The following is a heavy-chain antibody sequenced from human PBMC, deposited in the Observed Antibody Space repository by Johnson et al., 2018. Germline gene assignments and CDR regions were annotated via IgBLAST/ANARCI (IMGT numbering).Heavy chain of an antibody. V-gene: IGHV3-30*03. Sequence: HWVRQAPGKGLEWVAGISLDGSNKHYTDSVKGRFTISRDNSENSVYLLMNSLTAEDTAVYYCAREGYSSGRAGLFDIWGQGTMGTVSS. CDR2: ISLDGSNK. D-gene: IGHD6-19*01. CDR3: AREGYSSGRAGLFDI. J-gene: IGHJ3*02.